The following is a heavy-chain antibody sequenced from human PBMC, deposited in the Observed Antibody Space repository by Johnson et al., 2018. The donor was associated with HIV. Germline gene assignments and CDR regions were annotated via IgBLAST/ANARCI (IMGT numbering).Heavy chain of an antibody. D-gene: IGHD4-17*01. CDR2: IYSGGST. CDR1: GFTVSSNY. CDR3: ATGRTVTTDAFDI. J-gene: IGHJ3*02. V-gene: IGHV3-66*02. Sequence: VQLVESGGGLVQPGGSLRLSCAASGFTVSSNYMSWVRQAPGKGLEWVSGIYSGGSTYYADSVRGRFTISRDNSKNPLYLQMNSLRTEDTALYYCATGRTVTTDAFDIWGQGTMVTVSS.